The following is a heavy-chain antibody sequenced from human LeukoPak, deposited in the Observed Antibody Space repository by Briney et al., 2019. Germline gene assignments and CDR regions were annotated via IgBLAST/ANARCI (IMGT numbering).Heavy chain of an antibody. D-gene: IGHD3-10*01. CDR3: ARSPRYHGSGSYFDY. V-gene: IGHV1-3*03. J-gene: IGHJ4*02. CDR1: GYTFTSYA. CDR2: INAGNGNT. Sequence: ASVKVSCKASGYTFTSYAMHWVRQAPGQRLEWMGWINAGNGNTKYSQEFQGRVTITRDTSASTAYMELSSLRSEDMAVYYCARSPRYHGSGSYFDYWGQGTLVTVSS.